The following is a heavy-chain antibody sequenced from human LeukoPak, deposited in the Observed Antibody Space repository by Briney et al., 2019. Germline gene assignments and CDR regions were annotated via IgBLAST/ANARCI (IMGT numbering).Heavy chain of an antibody. CDR1: GYTFTSYG. J-gene: IGHJ4*02. CDR2: ISGFNGDT. D-gene: IGHD3-16*01. Sequence: GASVKVSCKASGYTFTSYGISWVRQAPGQGLEWMGWISGFNGDTNYAQKLQGRVTMTTDTSTNTAYMELRSLRSDDTAVYYCARDRGLGELNFFDYWGQGSLVTVSS. V-gene: IGHV1-18*01. CDR3: ARDRGLGELNFFDY.